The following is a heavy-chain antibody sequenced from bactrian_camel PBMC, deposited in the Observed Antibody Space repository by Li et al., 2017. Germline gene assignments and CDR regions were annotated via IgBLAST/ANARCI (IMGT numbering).Heavy chain of an antibody. D-gene: IGHD3*01. J-gene: IGHJ4*01. V-gene: IGHV3S53*01. CDR2: IDGDGVT. Sequence: HVQLVESGGGSVQAGESLRLSCVASGFTPRPRCMGWFRQAPGKECEGVAVIDGDGVTKYADSVKGRFTASKDKDKDTMYLQMNNLKPEDTAKYTCKTDGWNHGCNVEGQGTQVTVS. CDR1: GFTPRPRC.